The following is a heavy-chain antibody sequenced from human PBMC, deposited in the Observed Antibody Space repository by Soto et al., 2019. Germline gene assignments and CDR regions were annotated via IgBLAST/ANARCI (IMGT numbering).Heavy chain of an antibody. V-gene: IGHV1-8*01. CDR1: GYTFTSYD. Sequence: QVQLVQSGAEGKKPGASLKVSCKASGYTFTSYDINWVRQATGQGLEWMGWMNPNSGNTVYAQKFQGRVTMTRNTSISTAYMELSSLRSEDTAVYYCASSTNDYGDRHWGQGTLVTVSS. J-gene: IGHJ4*02. CDR3: ASSTNDYGDRH. D-gene: IGHD4-17*01. CDR2: MNPNSGNT.